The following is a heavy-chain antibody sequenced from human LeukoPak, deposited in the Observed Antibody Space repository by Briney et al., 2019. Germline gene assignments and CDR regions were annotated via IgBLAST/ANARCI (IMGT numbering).Heavy chain of an antibody. J-gene: IGHJ4*02. V-gene: IGHV1-2*05. CDR1: GYTFTGYY. CDR3: ARSYCSSTSCSLMRFDY. Sequence: ASVKVSCKASGYTFTGYYMHWVRQAPGQGLEWMGRINPNSGGTNYAQKFQGRVTMTRDTSISTAYMELSRLRSDDTGVYYCARSYCSSTSCSLMRFDYWGQGTLVTVSS. CDR2: INPNSGGT. D-gene: IGHD2-2*01.